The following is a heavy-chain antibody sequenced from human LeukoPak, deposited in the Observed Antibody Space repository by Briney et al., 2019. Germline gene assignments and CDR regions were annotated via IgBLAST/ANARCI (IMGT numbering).Heavy chain of an antibody. CDR3: ARSYNWNAGYFDY. J-gene: IGHJ4*02. Sequence: GGSLRLSCAASGFTFSSYGMHWVRQAPGKGLEWVAVIWYDGSNKYYADSVKGRFTISRDNSKNTLYLQMNSLRAEDTAVYYCARSYNWNAGYFDYWGQGTLVTVSS. CDR1: GFTFSSYG. CDR2: IWYDGSNK. V-gene: IGHV3-33*08. D-gene: IGHD1-20*01.